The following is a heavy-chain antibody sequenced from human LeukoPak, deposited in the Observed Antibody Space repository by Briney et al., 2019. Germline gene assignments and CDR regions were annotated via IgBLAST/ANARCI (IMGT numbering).Heavy chain of an antibody. CDR1: GFTFSDYA. Sequence: GGSLRLSCVASGFTFSDYAVNWVRQAPGEGLEWVSTFKTNYNQVYYAESVRGRFTISTDNSKNTAYLQMNSLRVKDTALYYCAGSVPDYPRFDFWGQGALVTVSS. CDR3: AGSVPDYPRFDF. V-gene: IGHV3-23*05. D-gene: IGHD4-11*01. CDR2: FKTNYNQV. J-gene: IGHJ4*02.